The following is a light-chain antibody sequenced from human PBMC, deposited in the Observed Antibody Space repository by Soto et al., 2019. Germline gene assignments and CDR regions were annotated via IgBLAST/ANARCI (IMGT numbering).Light chain of an antibody. Sequence: EIVMTQSPVTLSLSPGDRATLSCRASQSLSNTYISWYQQKPGQAPRLLIYGASTRATGIPARFSGSGSGTDFTLTISSLQPEDFALYYCHQDFDLPLTSGGGTKVEVK. CDR2: GAS. J-gene: IGKJ4*01. V-gene: IGKV3D-7*01. CDR1: QSLSNTY. CDR3: HQDFDLPLT.